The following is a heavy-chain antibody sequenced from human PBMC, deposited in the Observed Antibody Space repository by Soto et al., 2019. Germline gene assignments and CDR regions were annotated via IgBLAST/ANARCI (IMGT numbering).Heavy chain of an antibody. J-gene: IGHJ4*02. CDR1: GFTVSSNY. CDR3: ARSVGQVGPFFY. CDR2: IYGGGST. V-gene: IGHV3-53*01. D-gene: IGHD1-26*01. Sequence: EVPLVESGGGLIQPGGSLRLSCAASGFTVSSNYMSWVRRAPGKGLEWVSVIYGGGSTYYADTVKGRFTLSRDKSKNTLYLQMSSLRAVETGVYYCARSVGQVGPFFYWGPGTPVSASP.